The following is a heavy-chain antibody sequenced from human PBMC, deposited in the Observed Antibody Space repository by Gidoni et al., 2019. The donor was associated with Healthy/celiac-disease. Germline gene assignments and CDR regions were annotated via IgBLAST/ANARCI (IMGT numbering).Heavy chain of an antibody. J-gene: IGHJ4*02. CDR2: INHSGST. Sequence: QVQLQQWGAGLLKPSETLSLTCAVYGGSFSGYYWSWIRQPPGKVLEWIGEINHSGSTNYNPSLKSLVTISVDTSKNQFSLKLSSVTAADTAVYYCARGKDSYGGNSGFDYWGQGTLVTVSS. CDR3: ARGKDSYGGNSGFDY. D-gene: IGHD5-18*01. CDR1: GGSFSGYY. V-gene: IGHV4-34*01.